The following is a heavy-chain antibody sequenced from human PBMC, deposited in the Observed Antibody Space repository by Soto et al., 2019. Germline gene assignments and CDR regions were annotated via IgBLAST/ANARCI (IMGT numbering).Heavy chain of an antibody. CDR2: INAGGRSA. CDR3: AKDRGCSSATCYQAD. D-gene: IGHD2-2*01. J-gene: IGHJ4*02. V-gene: IGHV3-23*01. CDR1: GFAFNTYG. Sequence: GGSLRLSCVASGFAFNTYGMSWVRRAPGQGLEWVSAINAGGRSAFYADSVKGRFIISRDNSKNTLFLQMNSLRAEDTAVYYCAKDRGCSSATCYQADWGQGTLVTVSS.